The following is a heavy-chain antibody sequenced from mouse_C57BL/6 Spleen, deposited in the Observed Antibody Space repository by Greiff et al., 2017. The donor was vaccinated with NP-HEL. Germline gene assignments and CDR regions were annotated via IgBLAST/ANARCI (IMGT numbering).Heavy chain of an antibody. CDR1: GFTFSDYG. Sequence: DVQLQESGGGLVKPGGSLKLSCAASGFTFSDYGMHWVRQAPEKGLEWVAYISSGSSTIYYADTVKGRFTISRDNAKNTLFLQMTSLRSEDTAMYYCAREYYSNSAWFAYWGQGTLVTVSA. D-gene: IGHD2-5*01. V-gene: IGHV5-17*01. J-gene: IGHJ3*01. CDR2: ISSGSSTI. CDR3: AREYYSNSAWFAY.